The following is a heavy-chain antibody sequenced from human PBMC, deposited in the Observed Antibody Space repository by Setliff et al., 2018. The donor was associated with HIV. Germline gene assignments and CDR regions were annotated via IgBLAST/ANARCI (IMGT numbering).Heavy chain of an antibody. V-gene: IGHV4-30-4*08. J-gene: IGHJ5*02. CDR2: IYYSGST. CDR1: GGSISSGGYY. CDR3: AGSIVVVTAAPLT. D-gene: IGHD2-21*02. Sequence: PSETLSLTCTVSGGSISSGGYYWSWIRQLPGKGLECIGYIYYSGSTYYNPSLKSRVTISVDTSKNQFSLKLSSVTAADTAVYYCAGSIVVVTAAPLTWGQGTLVTVSS.